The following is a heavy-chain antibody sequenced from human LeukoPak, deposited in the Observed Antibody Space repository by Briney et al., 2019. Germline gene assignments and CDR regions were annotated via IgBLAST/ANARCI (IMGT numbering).Heavy chain of an antibody. J-gene: IGHJ4*02. Sequence: GASVKVSCKASGYTLTGYYLHWVRQAPGQGLEWMGWINPNTGATHSAQKFQGRITMTRDTSTSTAYMGLSRLRSDDTAVYYCARDRVGSGWPRPYYFEVWGQGTLVTVSS. V-gene: IGHV1-2*02. CDR2: INPNTGAT. CDR1: GYTLTGYY. D-gene: IGHD6-19*01. CDR3: ARDRVGSGWPRPYYFEV.